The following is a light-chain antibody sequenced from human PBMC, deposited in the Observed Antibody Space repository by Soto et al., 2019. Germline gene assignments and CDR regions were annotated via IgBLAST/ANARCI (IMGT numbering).Light chain of an antibody. V-gene: IGKV1-5*01. Sequence: DIQMTQSPSTLSASVGDRVTITCRASQTISSWLAWFQQRPGRAPKLLIYDASSLESGVPSRFSGSGSGTEFTLTISSLQPDDFANYYCQHYNSYSEAVGQGTKV. CDR2: DAS. CDR3: QHYNSYSEA. CDR1: QTISSW. J-gene: IGKJ1*01.